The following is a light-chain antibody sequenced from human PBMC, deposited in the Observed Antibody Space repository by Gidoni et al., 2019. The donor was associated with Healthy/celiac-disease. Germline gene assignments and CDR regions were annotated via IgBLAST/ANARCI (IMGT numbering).Light chain of an antibody. Sequence: DIVMTQSPLSLPVTPGEPASISCRSSQSLLHSNGYNSLDWYLQKPGQSQQLLIYLGSNRASGVPDRFSGSGSGTDFTLKISRVEAENVGVYYCMQALQTPRTFGQGTKVEIK. V-gene: IGKV2-28*01. CDR2: LGS. J-gene: IGKJ1*01. CDR3: MQALQTPRT. CDR1: QSLLHSNGYNS.